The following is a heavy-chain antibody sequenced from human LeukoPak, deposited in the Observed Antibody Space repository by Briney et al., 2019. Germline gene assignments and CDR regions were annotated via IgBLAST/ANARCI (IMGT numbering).Heavy chain of an antibody. CDR2: IYSSGSI. J-gene: IGHJ4*02. V-gene: IGHV4-4*07. CDR1: GGSISSYF. D-gene: IGHD3-10*01. Sequence: SETLSLTCTVSGGSISSYFWSWIRQPAAEGQELIGRIYSSGSINYNPSLKSRVTMSVDTSKNQFSLKLTSVTAADTAVYYCARAPVIMVRGVVMPNNKGEIAYFFDFWGQGTLVTVSS. CDR3: ARAPVIMVRGVVMPNNKGEIAYFFDF.